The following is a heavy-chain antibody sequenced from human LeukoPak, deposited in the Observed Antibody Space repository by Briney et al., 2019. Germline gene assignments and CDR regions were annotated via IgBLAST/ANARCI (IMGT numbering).Heavy chain of an antibody. Sequence: ASVKVSCKASGYTFASYYMHWVRQAPGQGLEWMGIINPGGGTTNYAQKFQGRVTMTRDTSKNQFSLKLSSVTAADTAVYYCARLAAAGDYYYYGMDVWGQGTTVTVSS. V-gene: IGHV1-46*01. CDR1: GYTFASYY. J-gene: IGHJ6*02. CDR2: INPGGGTT. D-gene: IGHD6-13*01. CDR3: ARLAAAGDYYYYGMDV.